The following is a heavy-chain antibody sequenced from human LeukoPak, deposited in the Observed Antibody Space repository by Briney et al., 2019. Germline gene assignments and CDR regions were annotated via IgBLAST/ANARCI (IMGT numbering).Heavy chain of an antibody. J-gene: IGHJ4*02. Sequence: GGSLRLSCAASGFTFSNYWMSWVRQAPGKGLEWVANIKHDGSEKNFVDPVKGRFTISRDNAENSLFLQMNSLRADDTAVYFCARQPIYEAYFDFWGQGTLVTVSS. D-gene: IGHD3-16*01. CDR3: ARQPIYEAYFDF. CDR2: IKHDGSEK. CDR1: GFTFSNYW. V-gene: IGHV3-7*01.